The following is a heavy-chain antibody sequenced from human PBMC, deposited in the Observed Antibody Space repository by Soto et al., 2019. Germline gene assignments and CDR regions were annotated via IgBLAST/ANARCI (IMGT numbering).Heavy chain of an antibody. CDR3: GRDRGIVATSSRYYYYGMEV. D-gene: IGHD5-12*01. CDR1: GFTVSSNY. V-gene: IGHV3-53*01. J-gene: IGHJ6*02. CDR2: IYSGGST. Sequence: GGSLRLSCAASGFTVSSNYMSWVRQAPGKGLEWVSVIYSGGSTYYADSVKGRFTISSDNSKNTLYLHMNSLRAEDTAVYYCGRDRGIVATSSRYYYYGMEVWGQETTVTVSS.